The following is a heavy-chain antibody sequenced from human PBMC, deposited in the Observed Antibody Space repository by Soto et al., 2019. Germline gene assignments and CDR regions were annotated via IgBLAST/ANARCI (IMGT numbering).Heavy chain of an antibody. V-gene: IGHV4-31*03. CDR3: ARDLYSDTSGLLDP. Sequence: QVQLQESGPGLMKPSQTLSLTCTVSGGSIRSGSYYWSWIRQHPGKGLEWIGYIYYSGSTYYNPSLKSRVTISVDTSKNQFSLKLSSVTAADTAVYYCARDLYSDTSGLLDPWGQGILVTVSS. CDR2: IYYSGST. J-gene: IGHJ5*02. D-gene: IGHD3-22*01. CDR1: GGSIRSGSYY.